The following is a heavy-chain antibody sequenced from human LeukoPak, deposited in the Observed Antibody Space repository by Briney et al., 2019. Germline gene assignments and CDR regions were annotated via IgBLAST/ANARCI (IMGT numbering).Heavy chain of an antibody. CDR3: ARQEYDVYSSGWYYFDY. V-gene: IGHV4-39*01. D-gene: IGHD6-19*01. Sequence: PSETLSLTCTVSGGSISSSSYYWGWIRQPPGKGLEWIGSIYYSGSTYYNPSLKSRVTISVDTSKNQFSLKLSSVTAADTAVYYCARQEYDVYSSGWYYFDYWGQGTLVTVSP. J-gene: IGHJ4*02. CDR1: GGSISSSSYY. CDR2: IYYSGST.